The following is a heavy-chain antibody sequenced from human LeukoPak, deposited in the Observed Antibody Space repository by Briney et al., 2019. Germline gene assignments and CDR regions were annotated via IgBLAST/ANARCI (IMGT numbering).Heavy chain of an antibody. Sequence: PGGSLRLSCAASEFTFSSYWMSWVRQAPGKGLEWVANIKQDGSEKYYVGSVKGRFTISRDNAKNSLYLQMNSLRAEDTAVYYCATGIAADGDRDAFDIWGQGTMVTVSS. CDR1: EFTFSSYW. CDR2: IKQDGSEK. CDR3: ATGIAADGDRDAFDI. V-gene: IGHV3-7*01. D-gene: IGHD6-13*01. J-gene: IGHJ3*02.